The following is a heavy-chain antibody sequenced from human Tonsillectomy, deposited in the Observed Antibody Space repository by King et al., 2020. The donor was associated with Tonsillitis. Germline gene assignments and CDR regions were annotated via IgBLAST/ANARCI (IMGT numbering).Heavy chain of an antibody. CDR2: FSYSGST. Sequence: VQLQESGPGLVKPSETLSLTCTVSGGSISSNNYLWGWIRQPPGKGLEWIASFSYSGSTYYKPSLKTRIAVSVDTSKNQFSLKLTSVTAADTAVYYCTIYSVTPNLNFDSWGQGTLVTVSS. D-gene: IGHD4-17*01. CDR3: TIYSVTPNLNFDS. V-gene: IGHV4-39*01. J-gene: IGHJ4*02. CDR1: GGSISSNNYL.